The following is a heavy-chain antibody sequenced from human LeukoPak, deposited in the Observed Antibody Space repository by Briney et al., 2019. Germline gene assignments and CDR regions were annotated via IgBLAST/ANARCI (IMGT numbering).Heavy chain of an antibody. CDR2: IYYSGST. D-gene: IGHD5-24*01. V-gene: IGHV4-31*01. CDR3: ARGLQLRGIFDYFDY. J-gene: IGHJ4*02. Sequence: SQTLSLTCTVSGGSISSGGYYWSWIRQHPGKGLEWIGYIYYSGSTYYNPSLKSLVTISVDTSRNQFSLKLSSVTAADTAVYYCARGLQLRGIFDYFDYWGQGTLVTVSS. CDR1: GGSISSGGYY.